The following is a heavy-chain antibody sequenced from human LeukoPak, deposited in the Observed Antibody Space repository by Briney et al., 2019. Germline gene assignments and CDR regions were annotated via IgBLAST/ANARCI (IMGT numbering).Heavy chain of an antibody. CDR3: AKPSGLWFDY. D-gene: IGHD3-10*01. J-gene: IGHJ4*02. CDR2: IRNDENNK. V-gene: IGHV3-30*02. CDR1: GFIFSNYG. Sequence: GGSLRLSCAASGFIFSNYGMHWVRHAPGKGLEGVAFIRNDENNKYYADSVKGRFSISRDNSKDTLYLQMNSLRADDTAVYYCAKPSGLWFDYWGQGTLVTVSS.